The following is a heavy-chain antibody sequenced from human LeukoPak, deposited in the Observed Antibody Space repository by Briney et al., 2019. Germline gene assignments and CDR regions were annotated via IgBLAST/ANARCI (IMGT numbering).Heavy chain of an antibody. CDR2: TSGSGGTT. Sequence: GGSLRLSCAASGFTFSRHAMSWVRQAPGKGLEWVSATSGSGGTTYYADSVKGRFTISRDNSKNTLYLQMNSLRAEGTAVYFCAKGYSSSQSFDYWGQGTLVTVSS. J-gene: IGHJ4*02. CDR1: GFTFSRHA. V-gene: IGHV3-23*01. CDR3: AKGYSSSQSFDY. D-gene: IGHD6-13*01.